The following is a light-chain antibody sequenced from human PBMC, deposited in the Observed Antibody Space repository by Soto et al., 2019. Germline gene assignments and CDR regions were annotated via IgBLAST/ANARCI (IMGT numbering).Light chain of an antibody. J-gene: IGKJ4*01. V-gene: IGKV3D-15*01. CDR3: QQYNNWPLT. CDR2: DAS. CDR1: QSVDND. Sequence: IVMTQSPATLSVSPGDRATLSCRASQSVDNDLAWYQQKPGQPPRLLIYDASTMATGIPGRFSGSQSGTEFTLTISSLLSEDFAVYFCQQYNNWPLTVGGGTKVET.